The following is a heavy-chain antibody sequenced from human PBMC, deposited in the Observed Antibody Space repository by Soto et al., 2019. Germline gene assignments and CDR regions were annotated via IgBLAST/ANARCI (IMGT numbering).Heavy chain of an antibody. CDR2: MNPNSGNT. J-gene: IGHJ6*03. CDR1: GYTFTSYD. Sequence: QVQLVQSGAEVKKPGASVKVSCKASGYTFTSYDINWVRQATGQGLEWMGWMNPNSGNTGYAQKFQGRVTMTRKTSISTAYMELSSLRSEDTAVYYCARVSYCSSTSCYVSGMDYHYYYYMDVWGKGTTVTVSS. D-gene: IGHD2-2*01. V-gene: IGHV1-8*01. CDR3: ARVSYCSSTSCYVSGMDYHYYYYMDV.